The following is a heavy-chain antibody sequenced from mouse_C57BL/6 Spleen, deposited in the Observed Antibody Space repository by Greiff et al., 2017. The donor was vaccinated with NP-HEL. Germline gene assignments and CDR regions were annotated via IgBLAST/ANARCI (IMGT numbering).Heavy chain of an antibody. CDR2: IDPSDSYT. J-gene: IGHJ4*01. CDR1: GYTFTSYW. D-gene: IGHD2-2*01. CDR3: ARGYYGYDGQAMDY. V-gene: IGHV1-69*01. Sequence: QVQLKQPGAELVMPGASVKLSCKASGYTFTSYWMHWVKQRPGQGLEWIGEIDPSDSYTNYNQKFKGKSTLTVDKSSSTAYMQLSSLTSEDSAVYYCARGYYGYDGQAMDYWGQGTSVTVSA.